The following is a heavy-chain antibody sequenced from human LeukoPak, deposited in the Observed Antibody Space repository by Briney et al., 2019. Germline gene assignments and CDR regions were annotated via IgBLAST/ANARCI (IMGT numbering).Heavy chain of an antibody. CDR1: GYTFTGYY. D-gene: IGHD2/OR15-2a*01. J-gene: IGHJ4*02. CDR3: ARDARMDY. Sequence: ASVKVSCKASGYTFTGYYMHWVRQAPGQGLEWMGWVSSSTGNPTYAQGFTGRFVFSADTSVTTAYLQINNLKAEDTAVYYCARDARMDYWGQGTLVTVSS. V-gene: IGHV7-4-1*02. CDR2: VSSSTGNP.